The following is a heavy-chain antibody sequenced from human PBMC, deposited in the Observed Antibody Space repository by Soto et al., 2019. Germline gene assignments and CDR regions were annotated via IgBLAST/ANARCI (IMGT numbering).Heavy chain of an antibody. CDR2: IYYSGST. Sequence: QLQLQESGPGLVKPSETLSLTCTVSGGSISSSSYYWGWIRQPPGKGLEWIGSIYYSGSTYYNPSLKSRVTISVDTSKNQFSLKLSSVTAADTAVYYCARGMVRGVIRDYWGQGTLVTVSS. CDR1: GGSISSSSYY. D-gene: IGHD3-10*01. J-gene: IGHJ4*02. CDR3: ARGMVRGVIRDY. V-gene: IGHV4-39*01.